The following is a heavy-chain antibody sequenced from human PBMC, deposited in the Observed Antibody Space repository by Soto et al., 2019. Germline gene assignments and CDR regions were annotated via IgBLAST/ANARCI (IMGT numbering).Heavy chain of an antibody. CDR1: GFTFSSYA. CDR2: ISGSGGST. D-gene: IGHD1-26*01. CDR3: AKESLGEVGAKPQGVGFDY. Sequence: GGSLRLSCAASGFTFSSYAMSWVRQAPGKGLEWVSAISGSGGSTYYADTVKGRFTISRDNSKNTQYLQMNSLRAEDTAVYYCAKESLGEVGAKPQGVGFDYWGQGTLVTVSS. J-gene: IGHJ4*02. V-gene: IGHV3-23*01.